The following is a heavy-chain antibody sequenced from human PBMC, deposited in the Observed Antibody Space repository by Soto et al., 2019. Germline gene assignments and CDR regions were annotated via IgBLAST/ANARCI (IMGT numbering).Heavy chain of an antibody. CDR3: ARDRYYYDSSGYPHFDY. V-gene: IGHV3-21*01. D-gene: IGHD3-22*01. Sequence: EVQLVESGGGLVKPGGSLRLSCAASGFTFSSYSMNWVRQAPGKGLEWVSSISSSSSYIYYADSVKGRFTISRDNAKNSLYLQMNSLRAEDTAVYYCARDRYYYDSSGYPHFDYWGQGTLVTVSS. CDR1: GFTFSSYS. J-gene: IGHJ4*02. CDR2: ISSSSSYI.